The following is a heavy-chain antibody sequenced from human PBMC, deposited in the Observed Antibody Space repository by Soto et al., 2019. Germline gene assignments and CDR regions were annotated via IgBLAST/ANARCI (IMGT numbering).Heavy chain of an antibody. CDR1: GYSFGTSG. CDR3: ARAGQYYDCSGYAN. V-gene: IGHV1-18*01. CDR2: ISAYNGNT. D-gene: IGHD3-22*01. Sequence: QVKLVQSGTEVKKPGASMKVSCKASGYSFGTSGISWVRQAPGQGLEWMGWISAYNGNTNYEQKLQDRVTMTTDTSTNTAYLELRSLRSHDTAVYYCARAGQYYDCSGYANWGQGTLVTVSS. J-gene: IGHJ4*02.